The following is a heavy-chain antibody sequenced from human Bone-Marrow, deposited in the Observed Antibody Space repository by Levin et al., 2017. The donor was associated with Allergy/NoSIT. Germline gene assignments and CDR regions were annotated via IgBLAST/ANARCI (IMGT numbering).Heavy chain of an antibody. J-gene: IGHJ4*02. Sequence: LSLTCAASGFIFSDYAMNWVRPAPGKGLEWVSSISSSTYNIYYADSVKGRFIISRDNAKDSLYLQMNSLRDDDTAVYYCVRESGDGLGDHWGQGTLVTVSS. V-gene: IGHV3-21*01. D-gene: IGHD5-24*01. CDR3: VRESGDGLGDH. CDR1: GFIFSDYA. CDR2: ISSSTYNI.